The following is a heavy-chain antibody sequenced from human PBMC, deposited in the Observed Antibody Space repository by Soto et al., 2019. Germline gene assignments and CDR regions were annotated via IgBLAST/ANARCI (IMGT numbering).Heavy chain of an antibody. CDR3: AKVASYWELPPLWYCDY. CDR1: GFTFSSYA. CDR2: ISGSGGIT. J-gene: IGHJ4*02. D-gene: IGHD1-26*01. V-gene: IGHV3-23*01. Sequence: GESLRLSCAASGFTFSSYAMSWVRQAPGKGLEWVSAISGSGGITYYADSVKGRFTMSRDHPKNTLYLQMNSLRAEDTAVYYCAKVASYWELPPLWYCDYWGQGTLVTVSS.